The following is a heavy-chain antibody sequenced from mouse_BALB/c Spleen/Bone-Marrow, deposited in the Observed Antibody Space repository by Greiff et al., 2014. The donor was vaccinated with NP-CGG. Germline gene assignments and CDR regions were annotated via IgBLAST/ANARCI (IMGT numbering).Heavy chain of an antibody. Sequence: EVKLMESGGGLVQPGGSLRLSCTTSGFTFTDYYMSWVRQPPGKVLEWLAFIRNKAYGYTTEYSASVRGRFTISRDNSQSILYLQMNTLRAEDSATYYCARFPMDYWGQGTSVTVSS. J-gene: IGHJ4*01. V-gene: IGHV7-3*02. CDR2: IRNKAYGYTT. CDR1: GFTFTDYY. CDR3: ARFPMDY.